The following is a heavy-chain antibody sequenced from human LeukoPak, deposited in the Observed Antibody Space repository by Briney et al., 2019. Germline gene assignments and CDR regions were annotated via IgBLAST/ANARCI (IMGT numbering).Heavy chain of an antibody. CDR2: ISGSGGST. CDR3: AKALSYDWNGRGDY. D-gene: IGHD1-1*01. Sequence: GGSLRLSCAASGFTFSSYAMSWVRQAPGKGLEWVSAISGSGGSTYYADSVKGRFTISRDNSKNTLYLQMNSLRAEDTAVYYCAKALSYDWNGRGDYWGQGTLVTVSS. V-gene: IGHV3-23*01. J-gene: IGHJ4*02. CDR1: GFTFSSYA.